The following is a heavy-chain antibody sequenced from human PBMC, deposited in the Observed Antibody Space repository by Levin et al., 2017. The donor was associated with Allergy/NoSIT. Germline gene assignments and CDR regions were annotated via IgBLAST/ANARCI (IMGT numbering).Heavy chain of an antibody. CDR1: GFTFSSYG. Sequence: GGSLRLSCAASGFTFSSYGMHWVRQAPGKGLEWVAVIWYDGSNKYYADSVKGRFTISRDNSKNTLYLQMNSLRAEDTAVYYCARVLGSSGWYGGVDYWGQGTLVTVSS. CDR3: ARVLGSSGWYGGVDY. CDR2: IWYDGSNK. J-gene: IGHJ4*02. V-gene: IGHV3-33*01. D-gene: IGHD6-19*01.